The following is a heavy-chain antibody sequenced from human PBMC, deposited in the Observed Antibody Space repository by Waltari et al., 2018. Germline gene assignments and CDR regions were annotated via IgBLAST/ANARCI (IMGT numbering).Heavy chain of an antibody. CDR2: IYYSGST. CDR1: GGSISSSY. Sequence: QVQLQESGPGLVKPSETLSLTCTVAGGSISSSYWSWIRQPTGKGLEWIGYIYYSGSTNYNPSLKSRVTISVDTSKNQFSLKLSSVTAADTAVYYCASLYGDYVDDAFDIWGQGTMVTVSS. D-gene: IGHD4-17*01. V-gene: IGHV4-59*01. J-gene: IGHJ3*02. CDR3: ASLYGDYVDDAFDI.